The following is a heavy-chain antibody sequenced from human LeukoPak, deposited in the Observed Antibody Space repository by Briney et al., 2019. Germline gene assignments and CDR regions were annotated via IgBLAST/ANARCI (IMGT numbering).Heavy chain of an antibody. CDR1: GGSISSGGYY. V-gene: IGHV4-31*03. CDR3: ARVPRGGDYYDSSGYYPGSAFDI. CDR2: IYYSGST. J-gene: IGHJ3*02. D-gene: IGHD3-22*01. Sequence: SETLSLTCTVSGGSISSGGYYWSWIRQHPGKGPEWIGYIYYSGSTYYNPSLKSRVTISVNTAKNKLSLKQRSVTAAAPAVYYCARVPRGGDYYDSSGYYPGSAFDIWGQGTMVTVSS.